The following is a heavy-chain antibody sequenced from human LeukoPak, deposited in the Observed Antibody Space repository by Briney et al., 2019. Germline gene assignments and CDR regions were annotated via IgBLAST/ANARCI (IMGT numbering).Heavy chain of an antibody. CDR2: IYNSGSI. CDR3: ARDSGGPHSGFEI. Sequence: PSETLSLTCTVSGGSISSYYWSWIRQPPGKGLEWIGYIYNSGSINYNPSLKSRVTISVDTSKNQYSLKMSSVTAADTAVYYCARDSGGPHSGFEIWGQGTMVTASS. CDR1: GGSISSYY. D-gene: IGHD1-26*01. J-gene: IGHJ3*02. V-gene: IGHV4-59*01.